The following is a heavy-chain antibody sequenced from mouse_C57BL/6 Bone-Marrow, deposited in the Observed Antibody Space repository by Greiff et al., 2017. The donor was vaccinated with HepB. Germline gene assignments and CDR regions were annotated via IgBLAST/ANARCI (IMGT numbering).Heavy chain of an antibody. CDR2: INPYNGGT. Sequence: VQLQQSGPVLVKPGASVKMSCKASGYTFTDYYMNWVKQSHGKSLEWIGVINPYNGGTSYNQKFKGKATLTVDKSSSTAYMELNSLTSVDSAVYYCATTDSSGRDYWGQGTTLTVSS. V-gene: IGHV1-19*01. J-gene: IGHJ2*01. CDR1: GYTFTDYY. D-gene: IGHD3-2*02. CDR3: ATTDSSGRDY.